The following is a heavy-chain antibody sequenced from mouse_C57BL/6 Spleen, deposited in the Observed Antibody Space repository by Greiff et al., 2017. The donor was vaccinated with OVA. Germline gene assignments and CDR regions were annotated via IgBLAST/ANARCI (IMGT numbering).Heavy chain of an antibody. V-gene: IGHV14-3*01. CDR3: ARATTVVASFDY. CDR2: IDPANGNT. Sequence: EVMLVESVAELVRPGASVKLSCTASGFNIKNTYMHWVKQRPEQGLEWIGRIDPANGNTKYAPKFQGKATITADTSSNTAYLQLSSLTSEDTAIYYCARATTVVASFDYWGQGTTLTVSS. D-gene: IGHD1-1*01. J-gene: IGHJ2*01. CDR1: GFNIKNTY.